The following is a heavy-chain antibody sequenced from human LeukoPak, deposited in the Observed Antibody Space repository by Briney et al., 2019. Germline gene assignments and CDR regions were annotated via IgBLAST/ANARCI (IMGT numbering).Heavy chain of an antibody. CDR3: ARLREYSSGWYYFDY. Sequence: GESLKISCKGSGYSFTNYWIGWVRQMPGKGLEWMGIIYPGDSDTRYSPPFQGQVTISADKSISTAYLQWSSLKASDTAMYYCARLREYSSGWYYFDYWGQGTLVTVSS. CDR2: IYPGDSDT. V-gene: IGHV5-51*01. J-gene: IGHJ4*02. D-gene: IGHD6-19*01. CDR1: GYSFTNYW.